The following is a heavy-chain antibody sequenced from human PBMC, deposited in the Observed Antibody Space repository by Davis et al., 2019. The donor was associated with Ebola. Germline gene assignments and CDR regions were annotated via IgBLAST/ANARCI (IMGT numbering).Heavy chain of an antibody. D-gene: IGHD6-13*01. CDR1: GGSISSYY. V-gene: IGHV4-59*01. Sequence: GSLRLSCTVSGGSISSYYWSWIRQPPGKGLEWIGYIYYSGSTNYNPSLKSRVTISVDTSKNQFSLKLSSVTAADTAVYYCARDHIAAAGTRDNWFDPWGQGTLVTVSS. J-gene: IGHJ5*02. CDR3: ARDHIAAAGTRDNWFDP. CDR2: IYYSGST.